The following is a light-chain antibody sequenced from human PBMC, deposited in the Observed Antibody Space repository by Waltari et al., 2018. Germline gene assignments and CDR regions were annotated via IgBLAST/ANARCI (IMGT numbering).Light chain of an antibody. CDR3: LQHSDWPRFT. V-gene: IGKV3-11*01. J-gene: IGKJ3*01. CDR2: DAS. CDR1: QSVSRY. Sequence: DIVLSQSPATLSLSPGERAILSCRASQSVSRYLAWYQQNPGPAPRLLIYDASNRATGIPVRFSGSGSGTDFTLTISSLGPEDFAVYYCLQHSDWPRFTFGPGTKVDIK.